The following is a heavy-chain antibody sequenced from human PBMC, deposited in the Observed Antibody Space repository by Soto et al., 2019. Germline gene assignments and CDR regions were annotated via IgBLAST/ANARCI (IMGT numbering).Heavy chain of an antibody. V-gene: IGHV1-18*04. D-gene: IGHD6-6*01. CDR1: GYTFTTYG. Sequence: ASVKVSCKASGYTFTTYGITWLRQAPGQGLEWMGWISAYDGNTNYAQKLQGRVSMTTDPSTNIAYMELRSLRSDDTAVYYCARDPATAYTSSSFDYWGQGTLVTVSS. CDR3: ARDPATAYTSSSFDY. J-gene: IGHJ4*02. CDR2: ISAYDGNT.